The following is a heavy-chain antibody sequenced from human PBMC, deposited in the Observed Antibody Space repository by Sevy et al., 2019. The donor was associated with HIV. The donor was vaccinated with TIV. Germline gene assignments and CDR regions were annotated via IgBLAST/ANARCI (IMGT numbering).Heavy chain of an antibody. CDR1: GFTVSSNY. D-gene: IGHD3-3*01. V-gene: IGHV3-53*01. CDR2: IYSGGTT. CDR3: AREREFTIFGVLIEYGMDV. Sequence: GGSLRLSCAASGFTVSSNYMSWVRQAPGKGLEWVSVIYSGGTTYYADSVKGRFTISRDNSNNTLYLQMNNLRAEGTAVYYCAREREFTIFGVLIEYGMDVWGQGTTVTVSS. J-gene: IGHJ6*02.